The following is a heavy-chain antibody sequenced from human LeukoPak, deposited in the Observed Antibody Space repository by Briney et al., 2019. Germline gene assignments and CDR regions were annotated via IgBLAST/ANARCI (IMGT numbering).Heavy chain of an antibody. CDR1: GDTFISYA. J-gene: IGHJ3*02. CDR2: IIPIFGTA. CDR3: ASPIRYCSSTSCSYAFDI. V-gene: IGHV1-69*13. D-gene: IGHD2-2*01. Sequence: GASVKVSCKASGDTFISYAISWVRQAPGQGLEWMGGIIPIFGTANYAQKFQGRVTITADESTSTAYMELSSLRSEDTAVYYCASPIRYCSSTSCSYAFDIWGQGTMVTVSS.